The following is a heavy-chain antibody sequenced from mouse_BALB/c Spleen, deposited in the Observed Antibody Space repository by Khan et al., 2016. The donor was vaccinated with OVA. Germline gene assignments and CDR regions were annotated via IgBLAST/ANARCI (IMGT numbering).Heavy chain of an antibody. D-gene: IGHD2-1*01. CDR2: ISSDGDYT. V-gene: IGHV5-9-3*01. Sequence: EVELVESGGGLVKPGGSLKLSCAASGFTFSTYAMSWVRQPPEKRLEWVATISSDGDYTYFPDNVTGRFTISRDNAKNTLCLQMTSLRSEDTAMYYCARSPYGNFAYWGQGTLVTVSA. CDR1: GFTFSTYA. J-gene: IGHJ3*01. CDR3: ARSPYGNFAY.